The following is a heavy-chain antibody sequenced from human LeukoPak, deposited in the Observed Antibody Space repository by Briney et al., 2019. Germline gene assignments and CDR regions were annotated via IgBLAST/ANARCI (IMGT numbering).Heavy chain of an antibody. J-gene: IGHJ4*02. CDR2: LTGSGGST. V-gene: IGHV3-23*01. CDR1: GFTFSSYA. Sequence: GGSLRLSCTASGFTFSSYAMSWVRQAPGKGLEWVSGLTGSGGSTCYADSVKGRFTISRDNSKNTLYLQMNSLRAEDTAIYYCAKDGDRAFDYWGQGTLVTVSS. CDR3: AKDGDRAFDY. D-gene: IGHD7-27*01.